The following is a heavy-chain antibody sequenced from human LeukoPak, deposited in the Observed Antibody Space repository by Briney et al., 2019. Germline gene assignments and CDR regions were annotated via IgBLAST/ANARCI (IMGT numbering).Heavy chain of an antibody. D-gene: IGHD2-2*01. J-gene: IGHJ3*02. V-gene: IGHV3-30-3*01. CDR3: ARDPRYCSVTSCPDAFDI. CDR2: ISYDGSNK. CDR1: GFTFSSYA. Sequence: GGSLRLSCAASGFTFSSYAMHWVRQAPGRGLGWVEVISYDGSNKYYADSVKGRFTISRDNSKNTLYLQMNSLRAEDTAVYYCARDPRYCSVTSCPDAFDIWGQGTMVTVSS.